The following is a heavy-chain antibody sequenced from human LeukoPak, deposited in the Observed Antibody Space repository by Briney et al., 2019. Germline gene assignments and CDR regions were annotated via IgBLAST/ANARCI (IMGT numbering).Heavy chain of an antibody. CDR1: GFTISDYW. V-gene: IGHV3-74*01. J-gene: IGHJ4*02. CDR2: ISSDGSST. CDR3: ARSLGWYDY. D-gene: IGHD6-19*01. Sequence: GGSLRLSCVASGFTISDYWMHWVRQGPGKGLVWVSRISSDGSSTSYADSMKGRFTISRDNAKNTLYLQMSSPRAEDTAVYYCARSLGWYDYWGQGTLVTVSS.